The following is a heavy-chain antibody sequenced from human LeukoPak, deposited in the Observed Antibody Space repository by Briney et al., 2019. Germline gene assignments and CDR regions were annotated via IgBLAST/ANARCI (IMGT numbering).Heavy chain of an antibody. CDR2: INRSGST. Sequence: SETLSLTCAVYGGSFSGYYWSWIRQPPGKGLEWIGEINRSGSTNYNPSLKSRVTISVDTSKNQFSLKLSSVTAADTAVYYCARVGSGIGTTSHAFDIWGQGTMVTVSS. V-gene: IGHV4-34*01. CDR3: ARVGSGIGTTSHAFDI. D-gene: IGHD1-1*01. J-gene: IGHJ3*02. CDR1: GGSFSGYY.